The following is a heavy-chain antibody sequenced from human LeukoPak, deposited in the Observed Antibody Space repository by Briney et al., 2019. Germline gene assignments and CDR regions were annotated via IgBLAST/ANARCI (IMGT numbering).Heavy chain of an antibody. CDR2: ISYNGSNK. Sequence: PGRSLRLSCAASGFTFSSYGMHWVRQAPGKGLEWVAVISYNGSNKYYAGSVKGRFTISRDNSKNTLYLQMNRPRAEDTAVYYCLYSSSSGDYWGQGTLVTVSS. J-gene: IGHJ4*02. CDR3: LYSSSSGDY. CDR1: GFTFSSYG. V-gene: IGHV3-30*03. D-gene: IGHD6-13*01.